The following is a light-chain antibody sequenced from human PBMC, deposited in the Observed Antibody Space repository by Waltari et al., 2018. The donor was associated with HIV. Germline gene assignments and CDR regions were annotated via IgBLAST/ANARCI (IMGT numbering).Light chain of an antibody. J-gene: IGLJ2*01. CDR3: NSYTTSSTLHVV. V-gene: IGLV2-14*03. CDR1: SRDVGGHNY. CDR2: DVS. Sequence: QSALTQPASVSGSPGQSITLPCTGTSRDVGGHNYVPWYQHHPGKAPKLMIYDVSNRPSGVSNRFSGSKSGNTASLTISGLQAEDEADYYCNSYTTSSTLHVVFGGGTKLTVL.